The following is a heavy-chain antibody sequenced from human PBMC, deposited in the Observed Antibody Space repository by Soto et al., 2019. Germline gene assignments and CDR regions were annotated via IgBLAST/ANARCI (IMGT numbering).Heavy chain of an antibody. D-gene: IGHD5-18*01. CDR2: IYYSGST. CDR1: GGSISSGDYY. J-gene: IGHJ6*02. CDR3: ARVDSYGFGYYYYGMDV. Sequence: QVQLQESGPGLVKPSQTLSLTCTVSGGSISSGDYYWSWIRQPPGKGLEWIGYIYYSGSTYYNPSLKRRVTISVDTSKNQFSLKLSSVTAADTAVYYCARVDSYGFGYYYYGMDVWGQGTTVTVSS. V-gene: IGHV4-30-4*01.